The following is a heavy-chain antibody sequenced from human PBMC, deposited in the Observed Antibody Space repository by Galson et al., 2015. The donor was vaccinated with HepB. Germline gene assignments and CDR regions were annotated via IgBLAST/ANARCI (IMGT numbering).Heavy chain of an antibody. CDR2: LYPGDSDT. J-gene: IGHJ6*02. V-gene: IGHV5-51*01. Sequence: QSGADVIKPGDSLKISYMGSGYSFTSYWIGWVRQMPGKGLEWMGILYPGDSDTRYSPSFQGQVTVSADKSISTAYLQCSSLKASDTSMYYCSRAGLQYFDYYYGMDVWGQGTTCTVSS. CDR3: SRAGLQYFDYYYGMDV. CDR1: GYSFTSYW. D-gene: IGHD3-9*01.